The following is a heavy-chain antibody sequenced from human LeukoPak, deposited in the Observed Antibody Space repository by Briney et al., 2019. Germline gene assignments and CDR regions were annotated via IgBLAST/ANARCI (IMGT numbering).Heavy chain of an antibody. CDR1: DVSINSYY. Sequence: SETLSLTCSVSDVSINSYYWNWIRRPPGKGLEWVGYIYYNGNTNYSPSLKSRVTMSVDTSKNLFSLKVSSVTAADTAVYYCARGRSNYYGMDVWGQGTTVTVSS. J-gene: IGHJ6*02. CDR3: ARGRSNYYGMDV. D-gene: IGHD1-26*01. CDR2: IYYNGNT. V-gene: IGHV4-59*01.